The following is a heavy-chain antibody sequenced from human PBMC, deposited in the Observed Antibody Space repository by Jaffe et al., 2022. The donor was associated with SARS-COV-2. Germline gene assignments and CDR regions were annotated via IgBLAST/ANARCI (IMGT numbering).Heavy chain of an antibody. D-gene: IGHD3-22*01. J-gene: IGHJ4*02. CDR3: ISSGYYSVSDY. V-gene: IGHV3-74*01. CDR1: GFTFSRFW. Sequence: EVQLVESGGGLVQPGGSLRLSCAASGFTFSRFWLQWVRQPRGKGLVWVSRINSDGSDTTYADSVKGRFTISRDNAKNTLYLHMNNLRAEDTAVYYCISSGYYSVSDYWGQGTLVTVSS. CDR2: INSDGSDT.